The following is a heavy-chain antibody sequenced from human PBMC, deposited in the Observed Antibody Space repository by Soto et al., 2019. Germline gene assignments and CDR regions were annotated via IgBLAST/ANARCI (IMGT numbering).Heavy chain of an antibody. CDR2: IIPIFGTA. Sequence: QVQLVQSGAEVKKPGASVKVSCKASGYTFTSYGISWVRQAPGQGLEWMGWIIPIFGTANYAQKFQGRVTITADKSTSTAYMELSSLRSEDTAVYYCARGRYYDSRVRWGMDVWGQGTTVTVSS. CDR1: GYTFTSYG. D-gene: IGHD3-22*01. V-gene: IGHV1-69*06. J-gene: IGHJ6*02. CDR3: ARGRYYDSRVRWGMDV.